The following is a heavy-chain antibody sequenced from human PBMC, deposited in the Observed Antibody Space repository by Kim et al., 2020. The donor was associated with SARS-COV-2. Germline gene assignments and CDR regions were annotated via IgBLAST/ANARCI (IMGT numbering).Heavy chain of an antibody. D-gene: IGHD3-22*01. Sequence: GGSLRLSCAASGFTVSSNYMSWVRQAPGKGLEWVSVIYSGGSTYYADSVKGRFTISRDNSKNTLYLQMNSLGAEDTAVYYCARDRGGYYDSSGYPHWGQGALVTVSS. CDR2: IYSGGST. CDR3: ARDRGGYYDSSGYPH. CDR1: GFTVSSNY. V-gene: IGHV3-53*01. J-gene: IGHJ4*02.